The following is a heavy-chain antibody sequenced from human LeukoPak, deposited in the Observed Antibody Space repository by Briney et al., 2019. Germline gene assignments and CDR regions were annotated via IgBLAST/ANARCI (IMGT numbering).Heavy chain of an antibody. CDR1: GFTFSSYA. CDR2: ISGSGGST. Sequence: GGSLRLSCAASGFTFSSYAMSWVRQAPGKGLEWVSTISGSGGSTYYGDSVKGRLTISRDNSKHTLYLQMNSLRAEDTAVYYCARDRSPGNFDYWGQGTLVTVSS. V-gene: IGHV3-23*01. D-gene: IGHD3-10*01. J-gene: IGHJ4*02. CDR3: ARDRSPGNFDY.